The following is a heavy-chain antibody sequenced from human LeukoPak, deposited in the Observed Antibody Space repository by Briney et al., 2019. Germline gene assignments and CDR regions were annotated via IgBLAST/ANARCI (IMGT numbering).Heavy chain of an antibody. Sequence: GGSLRLSCTASGFTFGDYAMSWVRQAPGKGQEWVGFIRSKAYGGTTEYAASVKGRFTISRDDSKSIAYLQMNSLKTEDTAVYYCTREDVEVGAFDIWGQGTMVTVSS. D-gene: IGHD1-1*01. J-gene: IGHJ3*02. CDR1: GFTFGDYA. CDR2: IRSKAYGGTT. V-gene: IGHV3-49*04. CDR3: TREDVEVGAFDI.